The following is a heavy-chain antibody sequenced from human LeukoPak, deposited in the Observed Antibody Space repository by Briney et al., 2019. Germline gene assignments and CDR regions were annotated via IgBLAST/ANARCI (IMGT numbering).Heavy chain of an antibody. D-gene: IGHD2-15*01. CDR3: AMPLRYCSGGSCYRSPDAFDI. Sequence: SETLSLTCTVSGGSISSSSYYWGWIRQPPGKGLEWIGSIYYSGSTYYNPSLKSRVTISVVTSKNQFSLKLSSVTAADTAVYYCAMPLRYCSGGSCYRSPDAFDIWGQGTMVTVSS. CDR2: IYYSGST. J-gene: IGHJ3*02. CDR1: GGSISSSSYY. V-gene: IGHV4-39*01.